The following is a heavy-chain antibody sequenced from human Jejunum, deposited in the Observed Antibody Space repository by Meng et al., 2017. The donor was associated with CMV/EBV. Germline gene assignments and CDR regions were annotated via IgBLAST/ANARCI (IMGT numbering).Heavy chain of an antibody. V-gene: IGHV3-9*01. J-gene: IGHJ4*02. D-gene: IGHD1-7*01. CDR2: ISWNSGNA. CDR3: AKAPSGGWNYFFYFDI. CDR1: AFYKYA. Sequence: AFYKYAMHWVRQVPGKGLEWVSGISWNSGNAGYADSVKGRFTISRDNAKNSLYLEMNSLRPDDTALYYCAKAPSGGWNYFFYFDIWGQGTLVTVSS.